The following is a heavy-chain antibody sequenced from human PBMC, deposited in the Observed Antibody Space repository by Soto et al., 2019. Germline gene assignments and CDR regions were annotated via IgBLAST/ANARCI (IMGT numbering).Heavy chain of an antibody. CDR1: GITFSGSA. D-gene: IGHD3-22*01. CDR2: IRSKANSYAT. V-gene: IGHV3-73*01. Sequence: GGSLRLSCAAAGITFSGSAMHWVRQASGKGLEWVGRIRSKANSYATAYAASVKGRFTISRDDSKNTAYLQMNSLKTEDTAVYYCTFFLGLYYDSSGYTSFDYWGQGTLVTVSS. J-gene: IGHJ4*02. CDR3: TFFLGLYYDSSGYTSFDY.